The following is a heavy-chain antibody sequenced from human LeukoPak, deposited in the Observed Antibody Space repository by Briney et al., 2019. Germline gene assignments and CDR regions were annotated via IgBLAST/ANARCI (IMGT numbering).Heavy chain of an antibody. J-gene: IGHJ5*02. D-gene: IGHD2-21*01. CDR2: IYSGGST. Sequence: GGSLRLSCAASGFTVSSNYMSWVRQAPGKGLEWVSVIYSGGSTYYADSVKGRFTISRDNSKNTLYLQMNSLRAEDTAVYYCARVFPENWFDPWGQGTLVTVSS. CDR3: ARVFPENWFDP. V-gene: IGHV3-53*01. CDR1: GFTVSSNY.